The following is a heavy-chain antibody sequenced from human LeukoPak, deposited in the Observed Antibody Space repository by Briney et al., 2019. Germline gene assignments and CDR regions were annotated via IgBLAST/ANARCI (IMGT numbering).Heavy chain of an antibody. CDR1: GGTFSSYA. J-gene: IGHJ4*02. V-gene: IGHV1-69*13. CDR2: IIPIFGTA. Sequence: ASVKVSCKASGGTFSSYAISWVRQAPGQGLEWMGGIIPIFGTANYAQKFQGRVTITADESTSTAYMELSSLRSEDTAVYYCARVRDGYNSVHFDYWGQGTLVTVSS. CDR3: ARVRDGYNSVHFDY. D-gene: IGHD5-24*01.